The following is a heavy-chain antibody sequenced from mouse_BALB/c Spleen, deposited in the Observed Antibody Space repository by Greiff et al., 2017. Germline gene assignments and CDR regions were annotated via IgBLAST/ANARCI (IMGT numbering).Heavy chain of an antibody. V-gene: IGHV3-6*02. J-gene: IGHJ3*01. CDR3: AREGVYRGFAY. Sequence: EVHLVESGPGLVKPSQSLSLTCSVTGYSITSGYYWNWIRQFPGNKLEWMGYISYDGSNNYNPSLKNRISITRDTSKNQFFLKLNSVTTEDTATYYCAREGVYRGFAYWGQGTLVTVSA. CDR1: GYSITSGYY. CDR2: ISYDGSN.